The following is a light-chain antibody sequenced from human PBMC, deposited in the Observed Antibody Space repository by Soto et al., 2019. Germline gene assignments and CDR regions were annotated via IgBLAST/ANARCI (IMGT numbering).Light chain of an antibody. V-gene: IGKV1-39*01. CDR2: DVS. J-gene: IGKJ1*01. CDR1: QTISTY. Sequence: DIQMTQSPSSLSASVGDRVTISCRASQTISTYLHWYQHKPGRAPRLLISDVSTLQSGVPGRFRGSGSETDFTLTISSLQSEDFATYYCQQSYSAPWTFGQGTKVEIK. CDR3: QQSYSAPWT.